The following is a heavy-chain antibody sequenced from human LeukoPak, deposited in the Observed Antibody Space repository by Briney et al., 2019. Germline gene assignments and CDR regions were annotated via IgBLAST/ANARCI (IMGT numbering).Heavy chain of an antibody. CDR2: MYHTGST. CDR1: GYSISSGYY. CDR3: ARVPGPNWFDP. J-gene: IGHJ5*02. V-gene: IGHV4-38-2*02. Sequence: SETLSLTCTVSGYSISSGYYWGWIRQPPGRGLEWIGSMYHTGSTYYNPSLKSRVTISVDTSKNQFSLKLSSVTAADTAVYYCARVPGPNWFDPWGQGTLATVSS.